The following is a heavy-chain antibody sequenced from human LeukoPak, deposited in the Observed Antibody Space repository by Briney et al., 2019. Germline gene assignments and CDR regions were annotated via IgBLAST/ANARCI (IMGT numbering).Heavy chain of an antibody. CDR2: ITGSRNYI. J-gene: IGHJ4*02. CDR3: ARGPSGSVTPFDY. Sequence: GGSLRLSCAASGFTFTSYSMNWVRQAPGKGLEWVSPITGSRNYIYYADSMKGRFTISRDNAKNSLYLQMNSLRAEDTAVYYCARGPSGSVTPFDYWGQGTLVTVSS. D-gene: IGHD4-17*01. CDR1: GFTFTSYS. V-gene: IGHV3-21*01.